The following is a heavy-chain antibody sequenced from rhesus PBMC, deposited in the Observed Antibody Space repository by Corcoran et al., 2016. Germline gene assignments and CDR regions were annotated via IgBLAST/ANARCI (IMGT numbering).Heavy chain of an antibody. D-gene: IGHD2-15*01. J-gene: IGHJ4*01. V-gene: IGHV4-106*01. Sequence: QVQLQESGPGLVKPSETLSLTCAVSGGSISDSYYWSWIRQPPGKGLEWIGYIYGRGGSTYYNPSLKSRVTMSTDTSKNQFSLKLSSVTAADTAVYYCARILNYSWCFDYWGQGVLVTVSS. CDR2: IYGRGGST. CDR3: ARILNYSWCFDY. CDR1: GGSISDSYY.